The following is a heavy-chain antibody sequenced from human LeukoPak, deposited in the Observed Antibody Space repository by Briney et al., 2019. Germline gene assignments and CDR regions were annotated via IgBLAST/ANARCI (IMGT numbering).Heavy chain of an antibody. Sequence: GGSLRLSCSASGFTFSDFVINWVRQAPGKGLEWVGRIRSEPNSYATAYAASVKGRFTISREDSKNTTYLQMNSLKTEDTAVYYCTRSGNYYYYMDVWGKGTTVPVSS. D-gene: IGHD1-26*01. CDR1: GFTFSDFV. V-gene: IGHV3-73*01. J-gene: IGHJ6*03. CDR2: IRSEPNSYAT. CDR3: TRSGNYYYYMDV.